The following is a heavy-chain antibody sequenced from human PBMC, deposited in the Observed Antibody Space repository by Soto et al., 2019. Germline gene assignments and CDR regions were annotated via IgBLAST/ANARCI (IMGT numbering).Heavy chain of an antibody. D-gene: IGHD4-17*01. CDR3: ARPLRVTTKRDAFDI. CDR1: GSTFTSYY. CDR2: INPSGGST. J-gene: IGHJ3*02. Sequence: ASVKVSCKASGSTFTSYYMHWVRQAPGQGLEWMGIINPSGGSTSYAQKFQGRVTMTRDTSTSTVYMELSSLRSEDTAVYYCARPLRVTTKRDAFDIWGQGTMVTVSS. V-gene: IGHV1-46*03.